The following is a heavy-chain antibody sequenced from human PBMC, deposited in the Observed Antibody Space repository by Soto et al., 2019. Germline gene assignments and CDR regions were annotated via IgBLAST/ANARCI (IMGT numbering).Heavy chain of an antibody. CDR2: IIPILGIA. D-gene: IGHD3-10*02. J-gene: IGHJ6*02. CDR3: AKGYVGYYYYGMDV. Sequence: QVQLVQSGAEVKKPGSSVKVSCKASGGTFSSYTISWVRQAPGQGLEWMGRIIPILGIANYAQKFQGRVTITADKSTSTAYIELSSLRSEDTAVYYCAKGYVGYYYYGMDVWGQGTTVTVSS. CDR1: GGTFSSYT. V-gene: IGHV1-69*02.